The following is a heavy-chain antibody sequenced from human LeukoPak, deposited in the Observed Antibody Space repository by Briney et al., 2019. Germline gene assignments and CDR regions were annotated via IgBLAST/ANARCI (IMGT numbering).Heavy chain of an antibody. Sequence: GGSLRLSCAASGFTFSSYAMHWVRQAPGKGLEWVAVISYDGSNKYYADSVKGRFTISRDNSKNTLYLQMNSLRAEDTAVYYCARGGSSRDLGDYWGQGTLVTVSS. CDR1: GFTFSSYA. D-gene: IGHD6-6*01. CDR3: ARGGSSRDLGDY. J-gene: IGHJ4*02. CDR2: ISYDGSNK. V-gene: IGHV3-30-3*01.